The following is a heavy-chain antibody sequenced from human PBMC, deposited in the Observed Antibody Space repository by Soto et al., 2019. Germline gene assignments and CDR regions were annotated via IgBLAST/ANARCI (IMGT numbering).Heavy chain of an antibody. J-gene: IGHJ5*02. CDR1: GFTFSSYS. CDR3: ARTLGHSSGWYELNWFDP. D-gene: IGHD6-19*01. Sequence: EVQLVESGGGLVQPGGSLRLSCAASGFTFSSYSMNWVRQAPGKGLEWVSYISSSSSTIYYADSVKGRFTISRDTAKNSLYLQMNSLRDEDTAVYYCARTLGHSSGWYELNWFDPWGQGTLVTVSS. CDR2: ISSSSSTI. V-gene: IGHV3-48*02.